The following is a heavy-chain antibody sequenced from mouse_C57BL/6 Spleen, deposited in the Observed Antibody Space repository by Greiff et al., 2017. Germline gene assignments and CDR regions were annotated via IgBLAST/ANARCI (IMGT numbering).Heavy chain of an antibody. CDR2: IYPGSGST. CDR3: AGICIYYDYVGYFDV. Sequence: QVQLQQPGAELVKPGASVKMSCKASGYTFTSYWITWVKQRPGQGLEWIGDIYPGSGSTNYNEKFKSKATLTVDTSSSTAYMQLSSLTSDDSAVSYCAGICIYYDYVGYFDVWGTGTTVTVSS. CDR1: GYTFTSYW. D-gene: IGHD2-4*01. J-gene: IGHJ1*03. V-gene: IGHV1-55*01.